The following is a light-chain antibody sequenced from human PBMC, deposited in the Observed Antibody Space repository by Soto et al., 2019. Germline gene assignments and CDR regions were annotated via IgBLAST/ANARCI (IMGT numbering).Light chain of an antibody. Sequence: QTVVTQEPSLTVSPGGTVTLTCTSNTGAVTIANYPNWFQQKPGQAPRPLIFSTYNKHSWTPARFSGSLLGGKAALTLASVQPEDEAEYYCLLYFGGTQSFVFGTGTKLTVL. J-gene: IGLJ1*01. V-gene: IGLV7-43*01. CDR1: TGAVTIANY. CDR2: STY. CDR3: LLYFGGTQSFV.